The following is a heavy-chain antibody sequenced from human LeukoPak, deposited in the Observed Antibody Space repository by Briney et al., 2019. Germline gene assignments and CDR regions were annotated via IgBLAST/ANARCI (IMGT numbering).Heavy chain of an antibody. CDR1: GFTFSSYA. CDR2: ISYDGSNK. Sequence: PGRSLRLSCAASGFTFSSYAMHWVRQAPGKGLEWVAVISYDGSNKYYADSVKGRFTISRDNSKNTLYLQMNSLRAEDTAVYYCARARPPRIVGATQPYFDYWGQGTLVTVSS. D-gene: IGHD1-26*01. V-gene: IGHV3-30-3*01. J-gene: IGHJ4*02. CDR3: ARARPPRIVGATQPYFDY.